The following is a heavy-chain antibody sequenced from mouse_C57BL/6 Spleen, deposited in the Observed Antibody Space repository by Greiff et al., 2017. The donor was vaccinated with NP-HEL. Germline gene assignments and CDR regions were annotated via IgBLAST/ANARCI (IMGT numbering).Heavy chain of an antibody. CDR1: GFTFSDYG. CDR2: ISSGSSTI. V-gene: IGHV5-17*01. J-gene: IGHJ3*01. CDR3: AREDYGSSYVLFAY. D-gene: IGHD1-1*01. Sequence: EVKLVESGGGLVKPGGSLKLSCAASGFTFSDYGMHWVRQAPEKGLEWVAYISSGSSTIYYADTVKGRFTISRDNAKNTLFLQMTSLRSEDTAMYYCAREDYGSSYVLFAYWGQGTLVTVSA.